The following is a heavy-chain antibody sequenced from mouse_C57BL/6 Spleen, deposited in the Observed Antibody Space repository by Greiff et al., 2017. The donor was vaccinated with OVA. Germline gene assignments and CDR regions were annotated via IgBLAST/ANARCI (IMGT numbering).Heavy chain of an antibody. J-gene: IGHJ2*01. CDR3: ARYILTGYFDY. CDR2: IRNKANGYTT. Sequence: EVKVIESGGGLVQPGGSLSLSCAASGFTFTDYYMSWVRQPPGTALEWLGFIRNKANGYTTEYSASVKGRFTISRDNSQSILYLQMNALRAEDSATYYCARYILTGYFDYWGQGTTLTVSS. V-gene: IGHV7-3*01. CDR1: GFTFTDYY. D-gene: IGHD4-1*01.